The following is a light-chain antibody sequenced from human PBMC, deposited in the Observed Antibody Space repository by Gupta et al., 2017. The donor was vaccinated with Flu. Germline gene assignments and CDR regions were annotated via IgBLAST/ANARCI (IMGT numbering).Light chain of an antibody. CDR1: QSLLHSSGYNY. CDR2: LGS. V-gene: IGKV2-28*01. J-gene: IGKJ5*01. Sequence: DILMTQLPLSLPVTPGEPAPIPCRSSQSLLHSSGYNYLDWYLQKPGQSPQLLIYLGSNRASGVPDRFSGSGAGTYFTMKISRVEAEDVGVYYWMRVLQTITFGQGTRLEIK. CDR3: MRVLQTIT.